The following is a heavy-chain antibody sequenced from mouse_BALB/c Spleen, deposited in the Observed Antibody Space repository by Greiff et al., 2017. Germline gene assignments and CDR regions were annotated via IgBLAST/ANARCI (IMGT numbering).Heavy chain of an antibody. Sequence: EVKVVESGGGLVQPGGSRKLSCAASGFTFSSFGMHWVRQAPEKGLEWVAYISSGSSTIYYADTVKGRFTISRDNPKNTLFLQMTSLRSEDTAMYYCAREGGSGYVFDYWGQGTTLTVSS. CDR1: GFTFSSFG. J-gene: IGHJ2*01. CDR3: AREGGSGYVFDY. CDR2: ISSGSSTI. V-gene: IGHV5-17*02. D-gene: IGHD3-1*01.